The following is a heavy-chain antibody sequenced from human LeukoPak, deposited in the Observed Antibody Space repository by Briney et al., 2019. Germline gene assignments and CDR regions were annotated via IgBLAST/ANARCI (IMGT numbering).Heavy chain of an antibody. D-gene: IGHD3-22*01. CDR2: IWYDGSNK. V-gene: IGHV3-33*06. CDR3: AKDLGITMIVGRQDV. CDR1: GFTFSSYG. J-gene: IGHJ6*04. Sequence: GGSLRLSCAASGFTFSSYGMHWVRQAPGKGLEWVAVIWYDGSNKYYADSVKGRFTISRDNSKNTLYLQMNSLRAEDTAVYYCAKDLGITMIVGRQDVWGKGTTVTVSS.